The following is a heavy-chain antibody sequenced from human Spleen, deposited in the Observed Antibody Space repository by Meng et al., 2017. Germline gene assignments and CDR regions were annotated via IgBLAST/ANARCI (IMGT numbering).Heavy chain of an antibody. J-gene: IGHJ6*02. D-gene: IGHD6-19*01. CDR3: ARVLVAGSLDYYYDMDG. CDR2: INPNSVST. Sequence: ASVKVSCKASGYTFTGYYIHWVRQAPGQGLEWMGWINPNSVSTKYAQKFQGRVTMTRDTSISTAYMELSRLRSDDTAVYYCARVLVAGSLDYYYDMDGWGQGTTVTVSS. V-gene: IGHV1-2*02. CDR1: GYTFTGYY.